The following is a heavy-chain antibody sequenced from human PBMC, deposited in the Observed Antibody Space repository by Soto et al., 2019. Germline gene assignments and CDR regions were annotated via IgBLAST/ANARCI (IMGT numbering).Heavy chain of an antibody. V-gene: IGHV1-69*12. D-gene: IGHD2-2*01. Sequence: QVQLVQSGAEVKKPGSSVKVSCKASGGTFSSYAISWVRQAPGQGLEWMGGIIPIFGTANYAQKFQGRVTXTAAXSXCTADMELSSLRSEDTAVYYCARHVPAAGYYYGMDVWGQGTTVTVSS. J-gene: IGHJ6*02. CDR2: IIPIFGTA. CDR3: ARHVPAAGYYYGMDV. CDR1: GGTFSSYA.